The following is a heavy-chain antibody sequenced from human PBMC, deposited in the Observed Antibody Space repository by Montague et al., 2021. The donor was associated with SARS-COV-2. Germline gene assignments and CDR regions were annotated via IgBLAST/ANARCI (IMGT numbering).Heavy chain of an antibody. J-gene: IGHJ5*02. Sequence: SVKVSCKASGCTFTSYGISWVRQAPGQGLEWMGWVSAYNGDTHYAQKLQDRVTMTTVTSTSTAYMELRSLTSDDTAMYYCARRGFYFWFDPWGQGTLVTVSS. V-gene: IGHV1-18*01. CDR1: GCTFTSYG. CDR3: ARRGFYFWFDP. CDR2: VSAYNGDT. D-gene: IGHD2/OR15-2a*01.